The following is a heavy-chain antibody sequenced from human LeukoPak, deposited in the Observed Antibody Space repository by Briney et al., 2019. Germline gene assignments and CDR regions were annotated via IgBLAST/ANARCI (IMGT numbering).Heavy chain of an antibody. CDR3: ARAGLYYYGSGTYLGDAFDI. CDR2: IYHSGST. Sequence: SETLSPTCAASGGSISSGIYSWSWIRQPPGKGLEWVGYIYHSGSTFYNPSLKTRVTISVDRSKNQFSLKLTSVTAADTAVYYCARAGLYYYGSGTYLGDAFDIWGQGTMVIVSS. D-gene: IGHD3-10*01. V-gene: IGHV4-30-2*01. J-gene: IGHJ3*02. CDR1: GGSISSGIYS.